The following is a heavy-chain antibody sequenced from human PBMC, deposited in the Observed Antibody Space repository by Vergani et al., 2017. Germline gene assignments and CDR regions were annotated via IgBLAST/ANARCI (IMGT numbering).Heavy chain of an antibody. Sequence: QVQLVQSGAEVKKPGASVKVSCKASGYTFTSYGISWVRQAPGQGLEWMGWISAYNGNTNYAQKLQGRVIMTTDTSTSTAYMELRSLRSDDTAVYYCARDAVIVVVPAAPYYYYYYGMDVWGQGTTVTVSS. J-gene: IGHJ6*02. CDR2: ISAYNGNT. D-gene: IGHD2-2*01. CDR3: ARDAVIVVVPAAPYYYYYYGMDV. CDR1: GYTFTSYG. V-gene: IGHV1-18*04.